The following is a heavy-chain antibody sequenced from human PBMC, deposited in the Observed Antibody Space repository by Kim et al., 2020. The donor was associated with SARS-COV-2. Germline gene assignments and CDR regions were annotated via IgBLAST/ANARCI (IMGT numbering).Heavy chain of an antibody. CDR2: VSFSGNN. CDR1: GGSFSTYY. V-gene: IGHV4-4*07. J-gene: IGHJ3*02. CDR3: TRGRSSGYADAVDI. D-gene: IGHD3-22*01. Sequence: SETLSLMCTVSGGSFSTYYWSWIRQPAGGGLEWIGRVSFSGNNNYNPSLKSRVTMSMDASRNQFSLKLNSVTAADTAVYYCTRGRSSGYADAVDIWGQGTMVTVSS.